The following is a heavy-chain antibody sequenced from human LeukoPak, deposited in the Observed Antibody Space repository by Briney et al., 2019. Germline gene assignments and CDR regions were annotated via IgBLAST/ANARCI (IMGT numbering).Heavy chain of an antibody. CDR3: ARLVRGVATSYYFDY. V-gene: IGHV3-21*01. J-gene: IGHJ4*02. CDR1: GFTFSSYS. CDR2: IDSSSTYI. Sequence: PGESLRLSCAASGFTFSSYSINWVRQAPGKGLECVSSIDSSSTYIYYADSVKGRFTVSRDNAENSLYLQMNSLRAEDTAVYYCARLVRGVATSYYFDYWGQGTLVTVSS. D-gene: IGHD3-10*01.